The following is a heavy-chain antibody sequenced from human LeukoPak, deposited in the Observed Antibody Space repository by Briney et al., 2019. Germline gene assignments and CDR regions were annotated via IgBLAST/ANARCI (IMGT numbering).Heavy chain of an antibody. CDR1: GYTFTSYG. CDR2: INPSGGST. J-gene: IGHJ4*02. Sequence: ASVKVSCKASGYTFTSYGISWVRQAPGQGLEWMGIINPSGGSTSYAQKFQGRVTMTRDTSTSTVYMELSSLRSEDTAVYYCARDEFWYEYWGQGTLVTVSS. CDR3: ARDEFWYEY. D-gene: IGHD6-13*01. V-gene: IGHV1-46*01.